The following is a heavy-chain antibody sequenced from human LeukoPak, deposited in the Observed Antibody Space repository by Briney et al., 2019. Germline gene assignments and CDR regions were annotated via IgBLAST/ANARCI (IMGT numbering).Heavy chain of an antibody. CDR2: ISGYNGNT. V-gene: IGHV1-18*01. J-gene: IGHJ3*01. Sequence: ASVKVSCKASGYTFTSYGISWVRQAPRQRLEWMGWISGYNGNTNYAQKLQGRVTMTSDTSTSTAYMELRSLRSDDTAFYYCARGAISATYSFDLWGQGTMVTVSS. CDR1: GYTFTSYG. D-gene: IGHD2-15*01. CDR3: ARGAISATYSFDL.